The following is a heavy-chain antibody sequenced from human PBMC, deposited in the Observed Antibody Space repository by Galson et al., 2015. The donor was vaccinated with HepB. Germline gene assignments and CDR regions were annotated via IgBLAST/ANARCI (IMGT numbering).Heavy chain of an antibody. D-gene: IGHD3-22*01. CDR2: ISYNGNNE. CDR1: GFTFSNFV. J-gene: IGHJ4*02. Sequence: SLRLSCAASGFTFSNFVMCWVRQAPGKGLEWVAMISYNGNNEYYADSVRGRFTISRDNFRDTLYLQMNSLRAEDTAVYYCARDQYFSHSSGYYPETFDFWGQGTLVTVSS. CDR3: ARDQYFSHSSGYYPETFDF. V-gene: IGHV3-30*04.